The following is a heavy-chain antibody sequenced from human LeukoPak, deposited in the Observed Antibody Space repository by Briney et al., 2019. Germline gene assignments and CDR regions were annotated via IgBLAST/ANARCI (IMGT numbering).Heavy chain of an antibody. D-gene: IGHD4-17*01. CDR2: IYYSGST. CDR1: GGSISSYY. CDR3: ATGPYGDYDGGWFDP. J-gene: IGHJ5*02. V-gene: IGHV4-59*01. Sequence: SETLSLTCTASGGSISSYYWSWIRQPPGKGLEWIGYIYYSGSTNYNPSLKSRVTISVDTSKNQFSLKLSSVTAADTAVYYCATGPYGDYDGGWFDPWGQGTLVTVSS.